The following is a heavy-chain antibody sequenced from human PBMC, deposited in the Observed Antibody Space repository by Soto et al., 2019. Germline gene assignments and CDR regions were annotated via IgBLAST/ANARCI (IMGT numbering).Heavy chain of an antibody. CDR2: ISAYNGNT. V-gene: IGHV1-18*01. D-gene: IGHD5-18*01. J-gene: IGHJ4*02. CDR3: ARDVGYGLIDY. CDR1: GYTFTSYG. Sequence: QVPLVQSGAEVKKPGASVKVSCKASGYTFTSYGISWARQAPGQGLVWMGWISAYNGNTNYAQKLQDRVTMTTDTSTSTASMELRSLRSGDTVVYYCARDVGYGLIDYWGQGTLVTVYS.